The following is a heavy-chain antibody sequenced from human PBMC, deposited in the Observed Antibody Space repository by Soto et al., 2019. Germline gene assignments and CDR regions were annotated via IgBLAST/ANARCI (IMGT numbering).Heavy chain of an antibody. Sequence: XETLSLTCTVSGGSIDTYYWSWIRQPPGKGLEYIGYISHTGTTDSNPSLKSRVTLSIDTSKNQFSLNLSSVTASDTASYYCARLIRGAAAAFDSWGQGSLVTVSS. D-gene: IGHD6-25*01. CDR3: ARLIRGAAAAFDS. CDR1: GGSIDTYY. CDR2: ISHTGTT. J-gene: IGHJ4*02. V-gene: IGHV4-59*08.